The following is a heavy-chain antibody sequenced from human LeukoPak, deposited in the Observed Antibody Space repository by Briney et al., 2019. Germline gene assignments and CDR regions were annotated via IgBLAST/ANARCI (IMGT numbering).Heavy chain of an antibody. D-gene: IGHD3-10*01. CDR1: GGSISSYY. CDR2: IYTSGST. CDR3: ASSGSMVQGVIIPLDAFDI. V-gene: IGHV4-4*07. J-gene: IGHJ3*02. Sequence: SETLSLTCTVSGGSISSYYWSWIRQPAGKGLEWIGRIYTSGSTNYNPSLKSRVTMSVDTSKNQFSLKLSSVTAADTAVYYCASSGSMVQGVIIPLDAFDIWGQGTMVTVSS.